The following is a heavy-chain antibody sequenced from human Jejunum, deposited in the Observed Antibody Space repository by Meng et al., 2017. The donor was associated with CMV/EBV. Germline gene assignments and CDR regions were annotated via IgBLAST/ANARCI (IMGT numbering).Heavy chain of an antibody. D-gene: IGHD1-1*01. CDR3: ARHWNGQGETVYFDY. J-gene: IGHJ4*02. CDR2: INPGNGHT. V-gene: IGHV1-3*01. Sequence: SGYTFPNYAIHSVRQAPGQRFEWMGWINPGNGHTYYSQKFEGRLTIARDTSAGTAYMDLSTLRSEDTAVYYCARHWNGQGETVYFDYWGQGTLVTVSS. CDR1: GYTFPNYA.